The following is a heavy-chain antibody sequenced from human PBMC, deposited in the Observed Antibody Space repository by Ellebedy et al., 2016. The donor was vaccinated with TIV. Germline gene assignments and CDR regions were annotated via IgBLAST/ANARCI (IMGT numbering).Heavy chain of an antibody. V-gene: IGHV3-7*03. D-gene: IGHD5-12*01. CDR1: GFTFRNYN. CDR3: ARTGYGYHGMDV. CDR2: INKDGSVK. J-gene: IGHJ6*02. Sequence: GESLKISCAASGFTFRNYNMTWVRQAPGKGLQWVANINKDGSVKLYEDSVKGRFSISRDDANNSLHLQMNSLRAEDTAVYCCARTGYGYHGMDVWGQGTTVTVSS.